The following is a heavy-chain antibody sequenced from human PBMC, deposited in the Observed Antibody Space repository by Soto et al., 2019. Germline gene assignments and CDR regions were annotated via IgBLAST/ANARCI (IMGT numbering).Heavy chain of an antibody. CDR2: ISGSGGST. J-gene: IGHJ4*02. CDR1: GFTFSSYA. Sequence: GGSLRLSCAASGFTFSSYAMSWVRQAPGKGLEWVSAISGSGGSTYYADSVKGRFTISRDNSKKTLYLQMNSLRAEDTAVYYCAKVLDANSAPGGRGPLYSFDYWGQGTLVTVSS. D-gene: IGHD7-27*01. V-gene: IGHV3-23*01. CDR3: AKVLDANSAPGGRGPLYSFDY.